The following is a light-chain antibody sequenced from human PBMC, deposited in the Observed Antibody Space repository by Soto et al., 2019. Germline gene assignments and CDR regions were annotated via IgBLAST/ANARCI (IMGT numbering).Light chain of an antibody. V-gene: IGKV1-5*01. CDR1: QSFIRW. J-gene: IGKJ4*01. CDR2: DAS. Sequence: DIQMTQSPSTLSASVGDRVTITCRASQSFIRWLAWYQQKPGKAPKLLIYDASSLESGVPSRFSGSGSGTEFTLTTSARQPADFPIYYSKHKNSYAPPFGGEPKGDI. CDR3: KHKNSYAPP.